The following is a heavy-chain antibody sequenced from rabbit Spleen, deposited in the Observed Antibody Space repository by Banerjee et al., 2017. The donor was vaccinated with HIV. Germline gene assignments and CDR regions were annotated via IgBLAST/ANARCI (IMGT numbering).Heavy chain of an antibody. Sequence: EQLEESAGGLVQPEGSLTLTCKASGFSFSDRDVMCWVRQAPGKGLQWIACINASTGKPVYATWASGRFTISRTSSTTVTLRMTSLTAADRATYFCARDLVGVIGWNFYLWGQGTLVTVS. D-gene: IGHD2-1*01. V-gene: IGHV1S45*01. CDR2: INASTGKP. CDR3: ARDLVGVIGWNFYL. CDR1: GFSFSDRDV. J-gene: IGHJ4*01.